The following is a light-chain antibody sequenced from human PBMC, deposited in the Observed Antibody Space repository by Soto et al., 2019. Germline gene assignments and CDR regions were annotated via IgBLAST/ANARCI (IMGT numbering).Light chain of an antibody. V-gene: IGKV1-9*01. CDR1: QGISSY. CDR3: QQLNSYSVVT. Sequence: DIQLTQSPSFLSASVGDRVTITCRASQGISSYLAWYQQKPGKAPNLLIFGASSLQSGVPSRLSGSGSGTEFTITISGLQPQDFAIYYCQQLNSYSVVTFGPGTKVDIK. CDR2: GAS. J-gene: IGKJ3*01.